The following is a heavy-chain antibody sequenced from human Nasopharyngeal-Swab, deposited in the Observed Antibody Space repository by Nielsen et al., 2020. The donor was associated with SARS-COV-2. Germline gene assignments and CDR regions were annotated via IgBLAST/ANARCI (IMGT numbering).Heavy chain of an antibody. V-gene: IGHV1-2*04. CDR1: GYTFTGYY. J-gene: IGHJ3*02. CDR3: ARDPIAVAGHDAFGI. CDR2: INPNSGGT. D-gene: IGHD6-19*01. Sequence: ASVKVSCKASGYTFTGYYMHWVRQAPGQGLEWMGWINPNSGGTNYAQKFQGWVTMTRDTSISTAYMELSRLRSDDTAVYYCARDPIAVAGHDAFGIWGQGTMVTVSS.